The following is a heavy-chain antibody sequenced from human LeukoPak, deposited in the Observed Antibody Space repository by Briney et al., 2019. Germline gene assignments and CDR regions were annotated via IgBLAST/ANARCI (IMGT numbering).Heavy chain of an antibody. CDR3: ARDVEY. V-gene: IGHV4-31*11. D-gene: IGHD2-21*01. Sequence: SETLSLTCAVYGGSFSGYYWSWIRQHPGKGLEWIGYIYYSGSTYYNPSLKSRVTISVDTSKNQFSLKLSSVTAADTAVYYCARDVEYWGQGTLVTVSS. J-gene: IGHJ4*02. CDR2: IYYSGST. CDR1: GGSFSGYY.